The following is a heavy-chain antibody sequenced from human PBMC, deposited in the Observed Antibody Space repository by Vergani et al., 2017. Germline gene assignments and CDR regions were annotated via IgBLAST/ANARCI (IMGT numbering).Heavy chain of an antibody. CDR3: AREGSGRIMSTLGGVDQAFDI. D-gene: IGHD3-16*01. CDR2: ISSSSSYI. V-gene: IGHV3-21*01. Sequence: EVQLVESGGGLVKPGGSLRLSCAASGFTFSSYSMNWVRQAPGKGLEWVSSISSSSSYIYYADSVKGRFTISRDNAKNSLYLQMNSLRAEDTAVYYCAREGSGRIMSTLGGVDQAFDIWGQGTMVTVSS. J-gene: IGHJ3*02. CDR1: GFTFSSYS.